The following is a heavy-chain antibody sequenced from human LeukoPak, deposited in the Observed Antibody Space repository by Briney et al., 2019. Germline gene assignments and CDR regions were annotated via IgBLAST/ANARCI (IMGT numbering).Heavy chain of an antibody. J-gene: IGHJ6*03. CDR1: GFTFRSYA. V-gene: IGHV3-21*06. CDR2: ISKSSTYI. Sequence: KTGGSLRLSCAASGFTFRSYAMTWVRQAPGKGLEWLSSISKSSTYIYYADSVKGRFTISRDNAKNSLYLRISSLRAEDTAVYYCAKPTPTSGWTHPYYYYYMDVWGKGTTVTVSS. CDR3: AKPTPTSGWTHPYYYYYMDV. D-gene: IGHD6-19*01.